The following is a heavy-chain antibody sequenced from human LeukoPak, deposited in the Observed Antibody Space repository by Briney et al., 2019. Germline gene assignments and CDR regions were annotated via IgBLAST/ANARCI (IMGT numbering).Heavy chain of an antibody. V-gene: IGHV4-4*07. CDR1: GASIRGYF. J-gene: IGHJ5*02. CDR3: ASGTGGVSSTSNEGFDP. CDR2: ASSSGTT. Sequence: SETLFLTCTGSGASIRGYFWHWIRHPAGPGLEWIGRASSSGTTNYTASLKCHATLTVDTTRNQFTLKLRSVTAADTAVDYCASGTGGVSSTSNEGFDPWGQGTLVTVSS. D-gene: IGHD2-2*01.